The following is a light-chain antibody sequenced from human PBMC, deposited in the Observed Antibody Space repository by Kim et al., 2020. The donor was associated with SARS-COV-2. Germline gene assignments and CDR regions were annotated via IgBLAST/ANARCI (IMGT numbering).Light chain of an antibody. V-gene: IGKV3-20*01. CDR3: QQYGTSPLT. CDR1: QSVSSNY. CDR2: GAS. Sequence: EIVLTQSPGTLSLFPGERATLSCRASQSVSSNYLAWYQQKPGQAPRLLIYGASSRAAGIPDRFSGSGSGTDFTLTISRLEPEDFAVYYCQQYGTSPLTFGGGTKVDIK. J-gene: IGKJ4*01.